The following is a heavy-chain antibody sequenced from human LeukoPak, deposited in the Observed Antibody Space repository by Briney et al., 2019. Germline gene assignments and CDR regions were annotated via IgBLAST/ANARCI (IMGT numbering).Heavy chain of an antibody. CDR3: ARTTSWVDAFDI. CDR2: IYHSRST. V-gene: IGHV4-38-2*02. Sequence: SETLSLTCTVSGYSISSGYYWGWIRQPPGKGLECLGSIYHSRSTYYNPSLKSRVTISVDTSKNQFSLKLTSVTAADTAVYYCARTTSWVDAFDIWGQGTMVSVSS. J-gene: IGHJ3*02. D-gene: IGHD1-14*01. CDR1: GYSISSGYY.